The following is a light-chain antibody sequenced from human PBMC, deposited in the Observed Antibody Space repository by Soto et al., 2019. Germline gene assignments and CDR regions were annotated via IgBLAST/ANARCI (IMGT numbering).Light chain of an antibody. J-gene: IGLJ7*01. CDR2: EVT. CDR3: CSYGGSRAV. CDR1: SSDVGSHNL. Sequence: QSVLTQPASVSGSPGQSITISCTGTSSDVGSHNLVSWYQQHPGQAPKLMIYEVTKRPLGVSTRFSASKSGNTASLTISGLQAEDEADSSCCSYGGSRAVFGGGIQRTVL. V-gene: IGLV2-23*02.